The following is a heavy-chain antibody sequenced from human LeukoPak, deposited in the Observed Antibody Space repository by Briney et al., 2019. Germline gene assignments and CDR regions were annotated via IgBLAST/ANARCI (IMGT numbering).Heavy chain of an antibody. CDR2: IYTSWST. J-gene: IGHJ4*02. CDR1: GGSISSGSYY. CDR3: ARVTTGGYYNC. V-gene: IGHV4-61*02. Sequence: SQTLSLTCTVSGGSISSGSYYWSWIRQPAGKGLEWIGRIYTSWSTNYNPSLKSRVTISVDTSKNQFSLKLSSVTAADTAVYYCARVTTGGYYNCWGQGTLVTVSS. D-gene: IGHD3-22*01.